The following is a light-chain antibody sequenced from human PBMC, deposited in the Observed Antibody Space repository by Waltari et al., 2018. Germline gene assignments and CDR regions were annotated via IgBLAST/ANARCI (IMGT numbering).Light chain of an antibody. CDR3: SAYAGSNNLL. Sequence: QSALTQPPPASGSPGQSVTIPCTGTIIDVGHYNYVPWYQQRPGSAPTLIVYEVQKRPSGVPDRFSGSKSGNTAYLTVSGLQGEDEAEYFCSAYAGSNNLLFGGGTKLTVL. J-gene: IGLJ3*02. CDR1: IIDVGHYNY. V-gene: IGLV2-8*01. CDR2: EVQ.